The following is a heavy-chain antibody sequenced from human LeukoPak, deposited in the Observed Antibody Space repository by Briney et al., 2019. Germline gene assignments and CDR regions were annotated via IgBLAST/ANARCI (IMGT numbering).Heavy chain of an antibody. D-gene: IGHD3-22*01. CDR3: AKADYYDSSGAGNFDY. Sequence: GRSLRLSCAASGFTFDDYAMHWVRQAPGKGLEWVSGISWNSGSTGYADSVKGRFTISRDNAKNSLYLQMNSLRAEDMALYYCAKADYYDSSGAGNFDYWGQGTLVTVS. V-gene: IGHV3-9*03. CDR1: GFTFDDYA. CDR2: ISWNSGST. J-gene: IGHJ4*02.